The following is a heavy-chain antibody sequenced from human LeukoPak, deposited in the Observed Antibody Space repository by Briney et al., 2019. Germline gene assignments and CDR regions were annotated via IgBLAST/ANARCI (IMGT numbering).Heavy chain of an antibody. V-gene: IGHV3-13*01. CDR1: GFTFRRYD. Sequence: GGSLRPSCAASGFTFRRYDMHWVRQATGKGLEWVSAIGTAGDTYYPGSVKGRFTISRENAKNSLYLQMNSLRAGDTAVYYCARATPDQYYDFWSGYWTRPNCYYMDVWGKGTTVTVSS. D-gene: IGHD3-3*01. CDR3: ARATPDQYYDFWSGYWTRPNCYYMDV. CDR2: IGTAGDT. J-gene: IGHJ6*03.